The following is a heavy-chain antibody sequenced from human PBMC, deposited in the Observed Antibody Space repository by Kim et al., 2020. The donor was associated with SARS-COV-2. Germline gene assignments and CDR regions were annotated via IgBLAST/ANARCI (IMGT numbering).Heavy chain of an antibody. J-gene: IGHJ6*02. CDR3: AKDQGYADYYGMDV. Sequence: GGSLRLSCAASGFTFDDYAMHWVRQAPGKGLEWVSGISWNSGSIGYADSVKGRFTISSDNAKTSLYLQMNSLRAEDTALYYCAKDQGYADYYGMDVWGQG. D-gene: IGHD5-12*01. CDR1: GFTFDDYA. CDR2: ISWNSGSI. V-gene: IGHV3-9*01.